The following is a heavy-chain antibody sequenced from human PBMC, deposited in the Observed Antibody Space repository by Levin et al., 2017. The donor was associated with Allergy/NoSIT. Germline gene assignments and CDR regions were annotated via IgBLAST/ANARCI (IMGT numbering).Heavy chain of an antibody. CDR3: ARGLGETSRYTHGY. CDR1: GGSISAYY. V-gene: IGHV4-59*01. CDR2: IHYSGIT. Sequence: KPSETLSLTCTVSGGSISAYYWSWIRQPPGEGLEWIGHIHYSGITNYNPSLKSRVAILIDTSKNQFSLILSSVTAGDTALYYCARGLGETSRYTHGYWGQGTLVTVSS. D-gene: IGHD3-16*02. J-gene: IGHJ4*02.